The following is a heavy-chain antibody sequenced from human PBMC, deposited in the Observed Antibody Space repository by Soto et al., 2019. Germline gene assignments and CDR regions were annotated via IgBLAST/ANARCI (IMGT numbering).Heavy chain of an antibody. Sequence: QVQLQESGPGLVKPSQTLSLTCTVSGGSIRRGGYYWSWIRQHPGKGLEWVGYIYYSGSTYYNPSLKSRVTISVDTSKNQCSLKLSSVTAADTAVYYCARGRGSSLSINWGQGTLVTVSS. CDR3: ARGRGSSLSIN. CDR1: GGSIRRGGYY. J-gene: IGHJ4*02. CDR2: IYYSGST. V-gene: IGHV4-31*03. D-gene: IGHD2-15*01.